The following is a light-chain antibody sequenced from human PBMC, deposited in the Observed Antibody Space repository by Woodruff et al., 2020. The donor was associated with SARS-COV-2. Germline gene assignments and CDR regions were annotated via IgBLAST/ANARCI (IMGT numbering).Light chain of an antibody. Sequence: TSSDVGGYNYVSWYQQHPGKAPKLMIYEVSNRPSGVSNRFSGSKSGNTASLTISGLQAEDEADYYCSSYTSSSTLDVFGT. V-gene: IGLV2-14*01. J-gene: IGLJ1*01. CDR2: EVS. CDR1: SSDVGGYNY. CDR3: SSYTSSSTLDV.